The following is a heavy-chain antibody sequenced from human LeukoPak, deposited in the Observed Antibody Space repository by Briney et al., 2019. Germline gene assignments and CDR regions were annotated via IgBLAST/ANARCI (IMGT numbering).Heavy chain of an antibody. CDR2: IYYSGST. CDR1: GVTINTNGYF. J-gene: IGHJ4*02. CDR3: AREGGDFWSGYYSSGGGDFDY. V-gene: IGHV4-31*03. Sequence: SETLSLTCTVSGVTINTNGYFWSWIRQHQGKGLEWIANIYYSGSTDYNPSLKSRAIISVDTSKNQFTLKLSSVPAADPAVYYCAREGGDFWSGYYSSGGGDFDYWGQGTLVTVSS. D-gene: IGHD3-3*01.